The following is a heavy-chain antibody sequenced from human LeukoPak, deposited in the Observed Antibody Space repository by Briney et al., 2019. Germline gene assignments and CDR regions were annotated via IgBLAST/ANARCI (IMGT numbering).Heavy chain of an antibody. J-gene: IGHJ6*02. CDR1: GGSISSNGYY. Sequence: PSETLSLTCSVSGGSISSNGYYWGWIRQPPGKGLEWIGAIYYSGSAYYNPSLKSRVTISVDTSKNQFSLKVNSVTAADTAVYYCARDRGTGYGYYYGMDVWGQGTTVTVSS. CDR3: ARDRGTGYGYYYGMDV. V-gene: IGHV4-39*07. D-gene: IGHD2-8*02. CDR2: IYYSGSA.